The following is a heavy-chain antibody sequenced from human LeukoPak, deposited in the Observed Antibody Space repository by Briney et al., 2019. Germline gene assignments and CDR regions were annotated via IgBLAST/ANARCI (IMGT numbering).Heavy chain of an antibody. CDR1: GFTFSTYS. V-gene: IGHV3-23*01. CDR3: AKGYPYYFYAMDV. J-gene: IGHJ6*02. CDR2: ISGTSGAT. Sequence: GGSLRLSCAASGFTFSTYSMNWVRQAPGKGLEWVSAISGTSGATYYADSVKGRFTISRDNSKNTLYLQMNSLGADDTAVYYCAKGYPYYFYAMDVWGQGTTVTVSS. D-gene: IGHD1-14*01.